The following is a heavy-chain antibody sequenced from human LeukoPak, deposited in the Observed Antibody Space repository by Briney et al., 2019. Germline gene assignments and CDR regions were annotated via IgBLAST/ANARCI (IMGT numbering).Heavy chain of an antibody. Sequence: SETLSLTCTVSGGSISSGSYYWSWIRQPAGKGLEWIGRFYTSGSTNYNPSLKSRVTISVDTSKNQFSLKLSSVTSADTAVYYCAKAAKYYFGSDTYYYFDYWGQGILVTVSS. V-gene: IGHV4-61*02. J-gene: IGHJ4*02. CDR1: GGSISSGSYY. CDR2: FYTSGST. CDR3: AKAAKYYFGSDTYYYFDY. D-gene: IGHD3-10*01.